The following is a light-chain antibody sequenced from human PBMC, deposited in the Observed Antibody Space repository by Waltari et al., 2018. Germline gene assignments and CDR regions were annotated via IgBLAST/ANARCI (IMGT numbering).Light chain of an antibody. CDR3: QHRSNWPLT. Sequence: IVLTQSPATLSLSPGESATLSFRASQSVSLSLSWYQQKPGQAPRRLIYDASNRATGIPARFSGSGSGTDFTLTISSLEPEDFAVYYCQHRSNWPLTFGGGTKVEI. J-gene: IGKJ4*01. V-gene: IGKV3-11*01. CDR1: QSVSLS. CDR2: DAS.